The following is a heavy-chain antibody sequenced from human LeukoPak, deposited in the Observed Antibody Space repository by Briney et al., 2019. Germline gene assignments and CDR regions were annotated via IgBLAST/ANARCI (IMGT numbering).Heavy chain of an antibody. CDR2: IWYDGSNK. J-gene: IGHJ4*02. D-gene: IGHD1-26*01. V-gene: IGHV3-33*01. CDR3: ARERVELLYNYFDY. Sequence: PGGSLRLSCAASGVTFSSYGMHWVGKAPGRGLEWVAVIWYDGSNKYYADSVKGRFTISRDNSKNTLYLQMNSLRAEDTAVYYCARERVELLYNYFDYWGQGTLVTVSS. CDR1: GVTFSSYG.